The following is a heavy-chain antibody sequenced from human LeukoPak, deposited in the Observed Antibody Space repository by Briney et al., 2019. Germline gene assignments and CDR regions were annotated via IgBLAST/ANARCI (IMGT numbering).Heavy chain of an antibody. CDR1: GFTFSSHG. D-gene: IGHD4-23*01. CDR2: ISGSGGDT. Sequence: PGGSLRLSCAASGFTFSSHGMNWVRQAPGKGLEWVSGISGSGGDTYYADAVKGRFTISKDNSKNTLYLQMNRLRVEDTAVYYCARRLGGNSGHFDYWGQGTLVTVSS. J-gene: IGHJ4*02. V-gene: IGHV3-23*01. CDR3: ARRLGGNSGHFDY.